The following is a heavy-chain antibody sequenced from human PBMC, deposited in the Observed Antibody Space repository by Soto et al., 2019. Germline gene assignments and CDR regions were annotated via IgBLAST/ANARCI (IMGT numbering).Heavy chain of an antibody. V-gene: IGHV3-23*01. CDR3: AKGVATIGEAYFDY. Sequence: EVQLLESGGGLVQPGGSLRLSCAASGFIFSSYAMSWVRQAPGKGLEWVSTISGSGGSTYYADSVKGRFTISRDNSKNTLYLQMNSLRAEATAVYYCAKGVATIGEAYFDYWGRGTLVTVSS. J-gene: IGHJ4*02. CDR1: GFIFSSYA. D-gene: IGHD5-12*01. CDR2: ISGSGGST.